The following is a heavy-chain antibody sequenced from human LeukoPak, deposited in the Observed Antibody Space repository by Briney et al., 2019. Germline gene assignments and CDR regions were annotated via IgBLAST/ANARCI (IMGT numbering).Heavy chain of an antibody. Sequence: ASVKVSCKASGYTFTSYYMHWVRQAPGQVLVWMGIINPSGGSTSYAQKFQGRVTMTRDTSTSTVYMELSSLRSEDTAVYYCARDRAHSSSGYTELDYWGQGTLVTVSS. CDR1: GYTFTSYY. D-gene: IGHD6-13*01. CDR3: ARDRAHSSSGYTELDY. V-gene: IGHV1-46*01. J-gene: IGHJ4*02. CDR2: INPSGGST.